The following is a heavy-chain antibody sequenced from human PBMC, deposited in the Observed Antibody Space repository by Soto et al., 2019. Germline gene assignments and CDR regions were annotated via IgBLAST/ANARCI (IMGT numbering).Heavy chain of an antibody. D-gene: IGHD3-10*01. V-gene: IGHV4-30-4*01. J-gene: IGHJ4*02. Sequence: PSETLSLTCTVSGDSISSCDYYWSWIRQPPGKGLEWIGYIYYSGSTYYNPSLKSRLTISVDTSENQFSLKLTSVTAADTAVYYCARARRVDVTRVGLPNLDYWGQGTLVTVSS. CDR1: GDSISSCDYY. CDR2: IYYSGST. CDR3: ARARRVDVTRVGLPNLDY.